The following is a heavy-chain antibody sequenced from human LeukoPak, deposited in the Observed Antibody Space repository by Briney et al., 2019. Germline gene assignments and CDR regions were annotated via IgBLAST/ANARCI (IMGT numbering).Heavy chain of an antibody. D-gene: IGHD6-13*01. CDR3: ARAPAVSSHYFDY. CDR1: GYTFTSYY. J-gene: IGHJ4*02. V-gene: IGHV1-46*01. CDR2: INHSGGST. Sequence: GSVRVSCKASGYTFTSYYLHWVRQAPGQGLEWMGVINHSGGSTDYAQKFQGRVAMTRDTSTSTVYMELSILRSEDTALYYCARAPAVSSHYFDYWGQGTLVSVSS.